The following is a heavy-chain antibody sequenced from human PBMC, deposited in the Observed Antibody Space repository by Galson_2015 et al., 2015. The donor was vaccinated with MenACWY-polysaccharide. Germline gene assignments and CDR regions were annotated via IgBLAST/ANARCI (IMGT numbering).Heavy chain of an antibody. CDR2: INGDGNST. J-gene: IGHJ4*02. V-gene: IGHV3-74*01. CDR3: TKDIAWIDGI. CDR1: GFTFSRYW. Sequence: SLRLSCAASGFTFSRYWMHWIRQAPGKGLVWVSRINGDGNSTNCADSVKGRFTISRDNAKNTLYLQMNSLRAEDTAVYYCTKDIAWIDGIWSQGTLDTVAS. D-gene: IGHD1-1*01.